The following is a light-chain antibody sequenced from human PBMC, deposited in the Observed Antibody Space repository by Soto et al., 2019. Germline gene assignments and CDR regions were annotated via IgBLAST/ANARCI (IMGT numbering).Light chain of an antibody. CDR3: HQYLNWPQA. V-gene: IGKV3-15*01. CDR1: ESVSTY. J-gene: IGKJ1*01. CDR2: GAS. Sequence: ETVMTQSPATLSLSPGERVTLSWRASESVSTYLAWYQQKPGQAPRLLIYGASARATGIPARFSGSGSGTEFTLIISNLQPEDFAVYYCHQYLNWPQAFGQGTKVEIK.